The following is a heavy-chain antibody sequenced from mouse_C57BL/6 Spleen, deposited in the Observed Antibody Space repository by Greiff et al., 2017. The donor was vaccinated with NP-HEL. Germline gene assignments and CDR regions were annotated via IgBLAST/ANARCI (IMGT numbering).Heavy chain of an antibody. CDR1: GYTFTNYW. J-gene: IGHJ1*03. D-gene: IGHD1-1*01. CDR3: ARWEYYGSSYGGYFDV. V-gene: IGHV1-63*01. CDR2: IYPGGGYT. Sequence: QVQLQQSGAELVRPGTSVKMSCKASGYTFTNYWIGWAKQRPGHGLEWIGDIYPGGGYTNYNEKFKGKATLTADKSSSTAYMQFSSLTSEDSAIYYCARWEYYGSSYGGYFDVWGTGTTVTVSS.